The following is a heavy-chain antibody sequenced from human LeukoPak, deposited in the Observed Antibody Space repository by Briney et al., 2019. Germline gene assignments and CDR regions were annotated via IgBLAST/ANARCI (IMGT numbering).Heavy chain of an antibody. CDR3: AKGSGTSCYSSSDY. D-gene: IGHD2-2*02. J-gene: IGHJ4*02. V-gene: IGHV3-23*01. Sequence: GGSLRLSCAASGFTFSSYAMSWVRQAPGKGLEWASAISNSGSTTYYADSVKGRFTIPRDNSKNTLYLQMNSLRAEDTALYYCAKGSGTSCYSSSDYWGQGTLVTVSS. CDR2: ISNSGSTT. CDR1: GFTFSSYA.